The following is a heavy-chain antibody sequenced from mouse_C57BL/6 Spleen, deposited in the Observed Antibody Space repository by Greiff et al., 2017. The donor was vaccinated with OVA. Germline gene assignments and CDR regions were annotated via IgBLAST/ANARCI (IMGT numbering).Heavy chain of an antibody. V-gene: IGHV1-55*01. CDR2: IYPSSGST. CDR1: GYTFTSYW. CDR3: ARFITTDFYAMDY. J-gene: IGHJ4*01. D-gene: IGHD1-1*01. Sequence: QVQLQQPGAELVKPGASVKMSCKASGYTFTSYWITWVKQRPGQGLEWIGDIYPSSGSTNYNEKFKSKATLTVDTSSSTAYMQLSSLTSEDSAVYYCARFITTDFYAMDYWGQGTSVTVSS.